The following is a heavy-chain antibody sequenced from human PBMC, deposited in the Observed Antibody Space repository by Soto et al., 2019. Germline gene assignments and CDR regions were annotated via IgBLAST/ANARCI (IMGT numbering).Heavy chain of an antibody. CDR3: AKAASYYYDTTRDAFDI. D-gene: IGHD3-22*01. V-gene: IGHV3-23*01. CDR2: ISGSGGST. CDR1: GFTFSSYA. Sequence: GGSLRLSCAASGFTFSSYAMSWVRQAPGKGLEWVSAISGSGGSTYYADSVKGRFTISRDNSKNTLYLQMNSLRAEDTAVYYCAKAASYYYDTTRDAFDIWGQGTMVTVSS. J-gene: IGHJ3*02.